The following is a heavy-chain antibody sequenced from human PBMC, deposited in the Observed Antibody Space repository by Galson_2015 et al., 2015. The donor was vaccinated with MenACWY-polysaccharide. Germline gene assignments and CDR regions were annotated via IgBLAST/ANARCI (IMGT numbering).Heavy chain of an antibody. D-gene: IGHD2-21*01. CDR2: MNPNSGNT. CDR1: GYKFTNYD. V-gene: IGHV1-8*01. Sequence: SCKASGYKFTNYDINWVRQASGQGLEWMGWMNPNSGNTGYAQNFQGRVTMTSNSAVTTAYLELRSLRSEDTAVYYCARIIARKYTFADSWGQGTLVTVSS. J-gene: IGHJ4*02. CDR3: ARIIARKYTFADS.